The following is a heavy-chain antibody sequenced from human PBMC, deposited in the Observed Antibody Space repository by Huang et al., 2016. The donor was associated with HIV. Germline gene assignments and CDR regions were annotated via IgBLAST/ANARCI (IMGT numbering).Heavy chain of an antibody. CDR2: ISYDGSNK. Sequence: QVQLVESGGGVVQPGRSLRLSCAASRFTFRSYAMHWVRQAPGKGLEWVAVISYDGSNKYYADSVKGRFTSAGDNSKNTLYLQMNSLRGEDTAVYYCARDHQRAVAGTSTFDIWGQGTMVTVSS. J-gene: IGHJ3*02. CDR1: RFTFRSYA. CDR3: ARDHQRAVAGTSTFDI. V-gene: IGHV3-30-3*01. D-gene: IGHD6-19*01.